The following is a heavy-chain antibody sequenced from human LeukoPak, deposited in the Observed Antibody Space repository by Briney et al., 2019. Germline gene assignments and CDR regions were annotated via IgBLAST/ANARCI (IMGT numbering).Heavy chain of an antibody. V-gene: IGHV3-64D*06. Sequence: GGSLRLSCSASGFTFSSYAMHWVGQAPGKALEYVSTVSSHGINTYYADSVKGRFTISRDNSKNTLDLQLNSLRPEDTAVYYCVKDKWLRVYSYGPFDHWGQGTLVTVSS. CDR3: VKDKWLRVYSYGPFDH. J-gene: IGHJ4*02. CDR1: GFTFSSYA. D-gene: IGHD5-18*01. CDR2: VSSHGINT.